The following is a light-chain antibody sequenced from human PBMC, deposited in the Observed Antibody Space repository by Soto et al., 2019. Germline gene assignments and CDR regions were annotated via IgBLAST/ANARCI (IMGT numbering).Light chain of an antibody. CDR3: QQYGGSPLVT. CDR2: GAS. Sequence: EIVWTQSPGTLSLSPGERATLSGRASQSVSSNYLAGYQQKLGQAPRLLIYGASSRATGIPDRFSGSGSGTDFTLTISRLEPEDFAVYYCQQYGGSPLVTFGGGTKVEIK. J-gene: IGKJ4*01. CDR1: QSVSSNY. V-gene: IGKV3-20*01.